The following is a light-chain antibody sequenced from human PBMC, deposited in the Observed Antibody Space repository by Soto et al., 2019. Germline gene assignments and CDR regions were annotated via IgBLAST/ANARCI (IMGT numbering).Light chain of an antibody. J-gene: IGKJ2*01. CDR3: QQGHNWPLT. V-gene: IGKV3-15*01. CDR1: QSINSE. Sequence: EIVMTQSPATLSLSPGERAALSCRASQSINSELAWYQQKPGQPPRLLIYAASTRATGVPARFTGSGSGSEFTLTISGLQSEDFAVYYCQQGHNWPLTFGQGTRLEIK. CDR2: AAS.